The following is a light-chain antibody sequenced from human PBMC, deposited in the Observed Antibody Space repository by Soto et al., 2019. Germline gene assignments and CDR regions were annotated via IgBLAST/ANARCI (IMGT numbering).Light chain of an antibody. Sequence: QAVVTQDPSLTVSPGGTVTLTCDASPGPVTSTHYPYWFQQKPGQAPRTLIYDTSNRHSWTPARFSGSLLGGKAALTLSGAQPEDEAEYHCLLSYSGDVVFGGGTKLTVL. CDR3: LLSYSGDVV. V-gene: IGLV7-46*01. CDR1: PGPVTSTHY. J-gene: IGLJ3*02. CDR2: DTS.